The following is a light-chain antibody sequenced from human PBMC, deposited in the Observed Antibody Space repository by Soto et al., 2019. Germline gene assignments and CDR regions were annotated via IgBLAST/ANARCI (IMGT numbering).Light chain of an antibody. CDR2: WAS. CDR1: KSVFYSSSNKNY. J-gene: IGKJ1*01. V-gene: IGKV4-1*01. CDR3: QQYYSAPRT. Sequence: DIGMTQSPDSLAVSLGERATINCRSSKSVFYSSSNKNYLAWYQQKPGQPPKLLIYWASTRESGVLDRFSGSGSGTDFTLTISSLQAADVAVYYCQQYYSAPRTFGQGTKVEI.